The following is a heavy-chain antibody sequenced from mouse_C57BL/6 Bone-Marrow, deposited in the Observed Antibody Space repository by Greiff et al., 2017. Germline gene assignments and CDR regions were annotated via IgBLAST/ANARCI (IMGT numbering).Heavy chain of an antibody. CDR1: GYTFTSYW. D-gene: IGHD1-1*01. J-gene: IGHJ3*01. V-gene: IGHV1-64*01. CDR2: IHPNSGST. CDR3: ARNGYYYGSSWFAY. Sequence: QVQLQQPGAELVKPGASVKLSCKASGYTFTSYWMHWVKQRPGQGLEWIGMIHPNSGSTNYNEKFKSKATLTVDKSSSTAYMQLSSLTSEDSAVYYCARNGYYYGSSWFAYLGQGTLVTVSA.